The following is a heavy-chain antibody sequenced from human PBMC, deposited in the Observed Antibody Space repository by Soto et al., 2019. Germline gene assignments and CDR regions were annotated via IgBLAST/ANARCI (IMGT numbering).Heavy chain of an antibody. CDR3: TTVQPSYCSGGSCYVDYYYYYGMDV. CDR2: IKSKTDGGTT. Sequence: GGSLRLSCAASGFTFSNAWMNWVRQAPGKGLEWVGRIKSKTDGGTTDYAAPVKGRFTISGDDSKNTLYLQMNSLKTEDTAVYYCTTVQPSYCSGGSCYVDYYYYYGMDVWGQGTTVTVSS. V-gene: IGHV3-15*07. J-gene: IGHJ6*02. CDR1: GFTFSNAW. D-gene: IGHD2-15*01.